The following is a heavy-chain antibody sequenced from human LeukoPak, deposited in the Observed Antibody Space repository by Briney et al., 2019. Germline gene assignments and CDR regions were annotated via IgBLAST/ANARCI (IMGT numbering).Heavy chain of an antibody. J-gene: IGHJ4*02. Sequence: ASVKVSCTASGYTFTGYYMHWXRRAPGQGLEXXXWIHPNSGGTKYAQRFQGRVTVTRDTSISTVYMELSRLRSDDTAVYYCARRGKYYYDSSGYYYWGQGTLVSVSS. D-gene: IGHD3-22*01. V-gene: IGHV1-2*02. CDR3: ARRGKYYYDSSGYYY. CDR2: IHPNSGGT. CDR1: GYTFTGYY.